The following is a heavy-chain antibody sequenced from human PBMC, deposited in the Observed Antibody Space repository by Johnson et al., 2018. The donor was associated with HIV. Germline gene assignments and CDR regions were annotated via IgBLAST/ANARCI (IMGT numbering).Heavy chain of an antibody. CDR1: GFTFSSYA. V-gene: IGHV3-30*04. CDR3: AKDPGDCSSTSCYAFDI. CDR2: ISYDGSNK. J-gene: IGHJ3*02. D-gene: IGHD2-2*01. Sequence: QEQLVESGGGVVQPERSLRLSCAASGFTFSSYAMHWVRQAPGKGLEWVAVISYDGSNKYYADSVKGRFTISRDNSKNTLYLQMNSLRAEDTAVYYCAKDPGDCSSTSCYAFDIWGQGTMVTVSS.